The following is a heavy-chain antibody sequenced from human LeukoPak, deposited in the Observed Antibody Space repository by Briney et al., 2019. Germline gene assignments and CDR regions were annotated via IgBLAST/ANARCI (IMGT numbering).Heavy chain of an antibody. CDR1: GGSISSSSYY. J-gene: IGHJ4*02. Sequence: SETLSLTCTVSGGSISSSSYYWGWIRQPPGKGLEWIGSIYYSGSTYYNPSLKSRVTISVDTSKNQFSLKLSSVTAADTAVYYCARLYLTMVRGVIIGGPRFDYWGQGTLVTVSS. CDR3: ARLYLTMVRGVIIGGPRFDY. V-gene: IGHV4-39*07. D-gene: IGHD3-10*01. CDR2: IYYSGST.